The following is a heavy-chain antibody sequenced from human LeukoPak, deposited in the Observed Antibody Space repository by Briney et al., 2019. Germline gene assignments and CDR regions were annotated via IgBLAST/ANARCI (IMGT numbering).Heavy chain of an antibody. CDR1: GYTFTNYY. Sequence: ASVKVSCKAPGYTFTNYYIHWVRQAPGQGLEWMGIINPGGAPTSYAQKFQGRLIMTRDTSTSTVYMELSSLRSEDTAVYYCAREKSGTYFFDYWGQGTLVTVSS. CDR3: AREKSGTYFFDY. J-gene: IGHJ4*02. V-gene: IGHV1-46*01. CDR2: INPGGAPT. D-gene: IGHD1-26*01.